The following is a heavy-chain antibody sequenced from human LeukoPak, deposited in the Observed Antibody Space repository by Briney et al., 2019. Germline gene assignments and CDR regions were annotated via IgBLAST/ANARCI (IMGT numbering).Heavy chain of an antibody. CDR2: INPNSGGT. CDR1: GYTFTSYG. D-gene: IGHD1-26*01. CDR3: ARDQEVTAYYTPRLKNNWFDP. V-gene: IGHV1-2*02. J-gene: IGHJ5*02. Sequence: ASVKVSCKASGYTFTSYGISWVRQAPGQGLEWMGWINPNSGGTNYAQKFQGRVTMTRDTSISTAYMELSRLRSDDTAVYYCARDQEVTAYYTPRLKNNWFDPWGQGTLVTVSS.